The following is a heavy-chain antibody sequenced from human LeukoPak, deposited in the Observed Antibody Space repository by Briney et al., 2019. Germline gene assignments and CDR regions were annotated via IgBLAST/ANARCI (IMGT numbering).Heavy chain of an antibody. CDR1: GFTFSSYG. CDR3: ARDLSSSGWYQSLVGY. D-gene: IGHD6-19*01. Sequence: GGYLGLSCAASGFTFSSYGMHWVRQAPGKGLEWVAVIWYDGSNKYYADSVKGRFTISRDNSKNTLYLQMNSLRAEDTAVYYCARDLSSSGWYQSLVGYWGQGTLVTVSS. CDR2: IWYDGSNK. V-gene: IGHV3-33*01. J-gene: IGHJ4*02.